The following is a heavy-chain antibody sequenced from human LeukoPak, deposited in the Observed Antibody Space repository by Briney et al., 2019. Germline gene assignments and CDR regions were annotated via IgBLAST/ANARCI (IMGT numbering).Heavy chain of an antibody. CDR1: GFTFSSYA. CDR2: ISGSGGST. V-gene: IGHV3-23*01. Sequence: PGGSLRLSCAASGFTFSSYAMSWVRQAPGKGLEWVSAISGSGGSTYYADSVKGRFTISRDNSKNTLYLQMNSLRAEDTAVYYCARDPITMVRGVIITHKYFDYWGQGTLVTVSS. CDR3: ARDPITMVRGVIITHKYFDY. J-gene: IGHJ4*02. D-gene: IGHD3-10*01.